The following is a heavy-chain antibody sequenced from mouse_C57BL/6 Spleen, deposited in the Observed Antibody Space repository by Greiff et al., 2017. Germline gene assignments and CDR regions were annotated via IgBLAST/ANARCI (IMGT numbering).Heavy chain of an antibody. V-gene: IGHV5-6*02. Sequence: DVKLVESGGDLVKPGGSLKLSCAASGFTFSSYGMSWVRQTPDKRLEWVATFSSGGSYTYYPDSVKGRFTISRDNAKNTLYLQMSSLKSEDTAMYYCARHKDDYDVWFAYWGQGTLVTVSA. J-gene: IGHJ3*01. CDR2: FSSGGSYT. D-gene: IGHD2-4*01. CDR1: GFTFSSYG. CDR3: ARHKDDYDVWFAY.